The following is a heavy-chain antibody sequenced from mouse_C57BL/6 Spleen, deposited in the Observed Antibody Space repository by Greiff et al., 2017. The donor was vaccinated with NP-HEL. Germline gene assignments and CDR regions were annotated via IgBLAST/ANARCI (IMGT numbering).Heavy chain of an antibody. V-gene: IGHV1-59*01. CDR1: GYTFTSYW. CDR2: IDPSDSYT. J-gene: IGHJ2*01. D-gene: IGHD1-1*01. Sequence: VQLQQPGAELVRPGTSVKLSCKASGYTFTSYWMHWVKQRPGQGLEWIGVIDPSDSYTNYTQKFKGKATLTVDTSSSTAYMQLSSLTSEDSAVYYCAREQIFTTVVAEGYYFDYWGQGTTLTVSS. CDR3: AREQIFTTVVAEGYYFDY.